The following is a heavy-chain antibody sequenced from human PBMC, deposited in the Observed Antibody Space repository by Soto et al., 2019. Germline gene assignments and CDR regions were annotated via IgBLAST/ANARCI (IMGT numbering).Heavy chain of an antibody. D-gene: IGHD6-13*01. V-gene: IGHV1-3*01. J-gene: IGHJ5*02. CDR2: INPVNGNT. CDR1: GYTFTTYT. CDR3: ARGIATGQLDP. Sequence: ASVKVSCKASGYTFTTYTMNWVRQAPGQRLEWMGWINPVNGNTKSSQKFQDRVIITRDTSASTAYMELRSLRSEDTAVYYCARGIATGQLDPWGQGTLVTVSS.